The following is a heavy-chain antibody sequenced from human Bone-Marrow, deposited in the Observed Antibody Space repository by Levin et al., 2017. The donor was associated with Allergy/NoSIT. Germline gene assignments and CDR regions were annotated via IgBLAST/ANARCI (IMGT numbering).Heavy chain of an antibody. J-gene: IGHJ4*02. V-gene: IGHV3-23*01. CDR2: ISGSGGST. CDR3: AKDRRVQIFDY. CDR1: GFTFSSYA. Sequence: LSLTCAASGFTFSSYAMSWVRQAPGKGLEWVSAISGSGGSTYYADSVKGRFTISRDNSKNTLYLQMNSLRAEDTAVYYCAKDRRVQIFDYWGQGTLVTVSS.